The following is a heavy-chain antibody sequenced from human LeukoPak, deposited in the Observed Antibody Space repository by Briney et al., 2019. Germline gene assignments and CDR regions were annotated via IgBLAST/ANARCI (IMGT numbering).Heavy chain of an antibody. D-gene: IGHD3-22*01. CDR2: ISGSGGST. V-gene: IGHV3-23*01. CDR3: AKGTRITMIVVVSPPLDY. CDR1: GLTFSSYA. J-gene: IGHJ4*02. Sequence: GGSLRLSCAASGLTFSSYAMSWVRQAPGKGLEWVSAISGSGGSTYYADSVKGRFTISRDNSKNTLYLQMNSLRAEDTAVYYCAKGTRITMIVVVSPPLDYWGQGTLVTVSS.